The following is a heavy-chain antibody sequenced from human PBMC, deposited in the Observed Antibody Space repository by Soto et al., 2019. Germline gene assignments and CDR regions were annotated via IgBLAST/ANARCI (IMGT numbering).Heavy chain of an antibody. CDR3: ARESVVVPAATSNDAFDI. V-gene: IGHV3-21*01. D-gene: IGHD2-2*01. CDR1: GFTFSSYS. Sequence: EVQLVESGGGLVKPGGSLRLSCAASGFTFSSYSMNWVRQSPGKGLEWVSSISSSSSYIYYAGSVKGRFTISRDNAQNSLYLQMTSLRAEDTAVYYCARESVVVPAATSNDAFDIWGQGTMVTVSS. CDR2: ISSSSSYI. J-gene: IGHJ3*02.